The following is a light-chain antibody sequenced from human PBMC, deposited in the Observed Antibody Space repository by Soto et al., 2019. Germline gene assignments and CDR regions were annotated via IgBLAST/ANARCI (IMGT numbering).Light chain of an antibody. J-gene: IGLJ2*01. CDR3: SSYTSNSTPVV. CDR2: EVS. V-gene: IGLV2-14*01. Sequence: QSALTQPASVSGSPGQSITISCTGTSSDVGGYKYVSWYQQHPGKAPKLMIYEVSNRPSGVSNRFSGSKSGNTASLTISGLQAEDEADYYCSSYTSNSTPVVFGGGTKLTVL. CDR1: SSDVGGYKY.